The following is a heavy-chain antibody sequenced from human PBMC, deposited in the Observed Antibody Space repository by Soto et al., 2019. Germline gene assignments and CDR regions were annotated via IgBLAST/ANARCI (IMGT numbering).Heavy chain of an antibody. D-gene: IGHD3-22*01. Sequence: EVQLVESGGGLVQPGGSLRLSCEASGFTFSSYWMHWVRQGPGKELVWVSRISSDGSSTNYADSVKGRFTISRDNAKNTLYLQMNSLRAEDTAVYYCARCWYYYDISSYFSGDAFDIWGHGTMVTVSS. CDR2: ISSDGSST. J-gene: IGHJ3*02. CDR3: ARCWYYYDISSYFSGDAFDI. V-gene: IGHV3-74*01. CDR1: GFTFSSYW.